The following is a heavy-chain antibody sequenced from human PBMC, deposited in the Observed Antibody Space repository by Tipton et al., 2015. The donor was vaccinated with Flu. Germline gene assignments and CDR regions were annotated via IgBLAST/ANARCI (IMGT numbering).Heavy chain of an antibody. CDR3: VREGRIAAAGTGFDY. Sequence: SLRLSCAASGFTFSSFEMNWVRQAPGKGLEWVSYISSGGSSIYYADSVKGRFTISRDNAKNSLYLQVNSLRAEDTGTYYCVREGRIAAAGTGFDYWGQGTLVTVSS. CDR2: ISSGGSSI. CDR1: GFTFSSFE. V-gene: IGHV3-48*03. J-gene: IGHJ4*02. D-gene: IGHD6-13*01.